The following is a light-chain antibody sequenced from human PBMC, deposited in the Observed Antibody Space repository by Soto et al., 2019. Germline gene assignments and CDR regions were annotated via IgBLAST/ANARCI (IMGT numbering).Light chain of an antibody. J-gene: IGLJ3*02. CDR2: TNN. CDR3: ATWDDSLKGPV. CDR1: SSNIGSKP. Sequence: QPVLTQPPSASGTPGQRVSISCSGSSSNIGSKPINWYQHLPGTAPKLLIFTNNRRPSGVPDRFSGSKSGTSASLAITGLQSEDEADYYCATWDDSLKGPVFGGGTKVTVL. V-gene: IGLV1-44*01.